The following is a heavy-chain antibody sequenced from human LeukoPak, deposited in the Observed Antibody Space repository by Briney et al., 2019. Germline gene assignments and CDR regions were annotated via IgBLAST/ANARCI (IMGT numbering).Heavy chain of an antibody. CDR2: IKQDGSEK. CDR1: GFTFSSYW. Sequence: GGSLRLSCAASGFTFSSYWMSWVRQAPGKGLEWVANIKQDGSEKYYVDSVKGRFTISRDNAKNSLYLQMNSLRAEDTAVYYCARDMGYGSGSYDWFVPWGQGTLVTVSS. D-gene: IGHD3-10*01. CDR3: ARDMGYGSGSYDWFVP. J-gene: IGHJ5*02. V-gene: IGHV3-7*01.